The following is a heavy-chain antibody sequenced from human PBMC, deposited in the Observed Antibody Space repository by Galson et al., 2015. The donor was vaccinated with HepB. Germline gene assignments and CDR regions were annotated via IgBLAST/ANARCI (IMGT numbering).Heavy chain of an antibody. CDR2: ISDSGST. Sequence: SETLSLTCTVSGGSISSSNFYWGWIRQPPGKALEWIGTISDSGSTYYNPSLNSRVTISMDTSKNHFSLKLTSVTAADTAVYYCATHDRGWYPFDYWGQGTLVTVSS. J-gene: IGHJ4*02. D-gene: IGHD6-19*01. CDR1: GGSISSSNFY. V-gene: IGHV4-39*02. CDR3: ATHDRGWYPFDY.